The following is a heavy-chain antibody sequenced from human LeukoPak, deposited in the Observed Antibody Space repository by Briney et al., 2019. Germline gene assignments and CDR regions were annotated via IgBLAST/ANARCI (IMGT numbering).Heavy chain of an antibody. Sequence: ASVKVSCKASGYTFTSYYMHWVRQAPGQGLEWMGIINPSGGSTSYAQKFQGRVTMTRDTSTSTVYMELSSLRSEDTAVYYCARAGGRDGYMVVWFDPWGQGTLVTVSS. D-gene: IGHD5-24*01. V-gene: IGHV1-46*01. CDR3: ARAGGRDGYMVVWFDP. J-gene: IGHJ5*02. CDR1: GYTFTSYY. CDR2: INPSGGST.